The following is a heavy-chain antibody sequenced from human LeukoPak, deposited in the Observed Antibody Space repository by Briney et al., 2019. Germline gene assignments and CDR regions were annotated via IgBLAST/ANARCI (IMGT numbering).Heavy chain of an antibody. CDR1: AFTFSTYS. CDR2: TSSDGSFK. Sequence: GGPLRLSCAASAFTFSTYSMHWVRQAPGKGLEWVAVTSSDGSFKYYADSVKGRLTISRDNSKNTLYLQMNSLRAEDTGVYYCARDPVPAAARHFDYWGRGTLVTVSS. V-gene: IGHV3-30-3*01. J-gene: IGHJ4*01. CDR3: ARDPVPAAARHFDY. D-gene: IGHD2-2*01.